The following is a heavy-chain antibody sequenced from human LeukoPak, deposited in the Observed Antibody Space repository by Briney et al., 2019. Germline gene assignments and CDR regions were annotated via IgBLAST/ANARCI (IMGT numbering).Heavy chain of an antibody. D-gene: IGHD6-25*01. J-gene: IGHJ4*02. V-gene: IGHV3-23*01. CDR1: GFTFGNYA. Sequence: GGSLRLSCAASGFTFGNYAMSWVRQPPGKGLEWVSLISGSGASTYYPDSVKGRFTISRDNSKNTLSLQINSLRAEDTAVYYCAPDLRGSASSLDDWGQGTPVTVSS. CDR3: APDLRGSASSLDD. CDR2: ISGSGAST.